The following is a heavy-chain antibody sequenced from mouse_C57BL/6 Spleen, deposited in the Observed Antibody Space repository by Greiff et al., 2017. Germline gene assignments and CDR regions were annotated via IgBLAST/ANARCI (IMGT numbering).Heavy chain of an antibody. Sequence: QVQLQQSGAELVMPGASVKLSCKASGYTFTSYWMHWVKQRPGQGLEWIGEIDPSGSYTNYNQKFKGKSTLTVDKSSSTAYMQLSSLTSEDSAVYYCARGHGNYVDYWGQGTTLTVSS. V-gene: IGHV1-69*01. CDR3: ARGHGNYVDY. CDR1: GYTFTSYW. J-gene: IGHJ2*01. D-gene: IGHD2-1*01. CDR2: IDPSGSYT.